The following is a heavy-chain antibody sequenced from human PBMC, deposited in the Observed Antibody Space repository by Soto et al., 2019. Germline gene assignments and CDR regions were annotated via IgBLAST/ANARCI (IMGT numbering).Heavy chain of an antibody. CDR3: ARDTDVVVPAAGYYYYGMDV. CDR1: GGTFSSYA. J-gene: IGHJ6*02. Sequence: QVQLVQSGAEVKKPGSSVKVSCKASGGTFSSYAISWVRQAPGQGLEWMGGIIPIFGTANYAQKFQGRVTITAEESTSTAYMELSSLRSEDTAVYYCARDTDVVVPAAGYYYYGMDVWGQGTTVTVSS. D-gene: IGHD2-2*01. CDR2: IIPIFGTA. V-gene: IGHV1-69*01.